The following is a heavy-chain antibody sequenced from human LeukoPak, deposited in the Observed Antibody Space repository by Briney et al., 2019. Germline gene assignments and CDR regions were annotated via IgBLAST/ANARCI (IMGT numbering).Heavy chain of an antibody. V-gene: IGHV6-1*01. D-gene: IGHD1-26*01. Sequence: SQTLSLTCAISGDSVSNSNAAWNWIRQSPSRGLEWLGGTSYRSNWYNDYALSVKSRITINPDTSKNQFSLHLSSVTPEDTAIYFCARSGRLNLDSWGQGTLVTVSS. J-gene: IGHJ4*02. CDR2: TSYRSNWYN. CDR1: GDSVSNSNAA. CDR3: ARSGRLNLDS.